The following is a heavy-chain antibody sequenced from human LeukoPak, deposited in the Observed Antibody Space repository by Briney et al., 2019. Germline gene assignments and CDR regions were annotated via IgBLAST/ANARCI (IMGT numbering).Heavy chain of an antibody. CDR3: ASLASSGWYRGAFDI. CDR2: IYSGGST. CDR1: GFTVSSNY. Sequence: GGSLRLSCAASGFTVSSNYMSWVRQAPGKGLEWVSVIYSGGSTYYADSVKGRFTISRDNSKNTLYLQMNSLRAEDTAVYYCASLASSGWYRGAFDIWGQGTMVTVSS. V-gene: IGHV3-66*02. D-gene: IGHD6-19*01. J-gene: IGHJ3*02.